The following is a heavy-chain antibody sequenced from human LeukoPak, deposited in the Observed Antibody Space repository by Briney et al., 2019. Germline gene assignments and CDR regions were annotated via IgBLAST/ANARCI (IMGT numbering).Heavy chain of an antibody. Sequence: GGSLRLSCAASGFTFSDYYMSWIRQAPGKGLEWVSYISSSGSTIYYADSVKGRFTISRDNSKNTLYLQMNSLRAEDTAVYYCAKGKGSGYYIGDYYYYYYMDVWGKGTTVTVSS. CDR3: AKGKGSGYYIGDYYYYYYMDV. J-gene: IGHJ6*03. CDR2: ISSSGSTI. CDR1: GFTFSDYY. D-gene: IGHD3-3*01. V-gene: IGHV3-11*01.